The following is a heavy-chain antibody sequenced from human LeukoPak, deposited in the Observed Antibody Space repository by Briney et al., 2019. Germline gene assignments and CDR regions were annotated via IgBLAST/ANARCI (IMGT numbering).Heavy chain of an antibody. D-gene: IGHD6-13*01. CDR2: INSYGSST. CDR1: GFTFSSYW. CDR3: ARMNSWSFDF. V-gene: IGHV3-74*03. Sequence: GGSLRLSCAASGFTFSSYWMHWVRQAPGKGELWFSYINSYGSSTAHANSVKGRFTISRDTAKNTLYLQMKSLRAEDTAVYYCARMNSWSFDFWGQGILVTVSS. J-gene: IGHJ4*02.